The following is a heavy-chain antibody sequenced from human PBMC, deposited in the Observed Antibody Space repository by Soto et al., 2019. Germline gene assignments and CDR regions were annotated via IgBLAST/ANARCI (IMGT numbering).Heavy chain of an antibody. V-gene: IGHV2-5*02. CDR2: IYWDDDK. J-gene: IGHJ4*02. CDR3: ARNDFFGSGRQTYYFDY. Sequence: QITLKESGPALVKPTQTLTLTCSFSGFSLNSRGMGVGWIRQSPGKALELLALIYWDDDKRYSPSLRSRLTIGRXXSXYXXVLTMTNVDPMDTGTYYCARNDFFGSGRQTYYFDYWGQGTLVTVSS. CDR1: GFSLNSRGMG. D-gene: IGHD3-10*01.